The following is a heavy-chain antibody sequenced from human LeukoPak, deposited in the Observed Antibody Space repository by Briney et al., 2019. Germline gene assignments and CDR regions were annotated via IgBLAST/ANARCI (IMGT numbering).Heavy chain of an antibody. V-gene: IGHV1-69*04. CDR3: ASENPPTWIQLWSYFDY. Sequence: SVKVSCKASGGTFSSYAISWVRQAPGQGLEWMGRIIPILGIANYAQKFQGRVTITADKSTSTAYMELSSPRSEDTAVYYCASENPPTWIQLWSYFDYWGQGTLVTVSS. CDR1: GGTFSSYA. D-gene: IGHD5-18*01. CDR2: IIPILGIA. J-gene: IGHJ4*02.